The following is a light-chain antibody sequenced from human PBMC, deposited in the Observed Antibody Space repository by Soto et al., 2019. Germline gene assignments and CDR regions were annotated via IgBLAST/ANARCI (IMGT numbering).Light chain of an antibody. CDR3: QQYNNWPLYT. V-gene: IGKV3-15*01. J-gene: IGKJ2*01. Sequence: EIVMTQSPATLSVSPGERATLSCRASQIVSNNLAWYQQKPGQAPRLLIYAASTRATGVPARFSGSGSGTEFTLSISSLQSEDFAVYYCQQYNNWPLYTFGQGTKLEIK. CDR1: QIVSNN. CDR2: AAS.